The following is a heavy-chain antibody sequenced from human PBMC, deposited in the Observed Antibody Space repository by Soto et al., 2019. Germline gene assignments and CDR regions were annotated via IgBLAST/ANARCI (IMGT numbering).Heavy chain of an antibody. Sequence: QVQLVQSGAEVKKPGASVKVSCRTSGYTFTHYYIHWVRQAPGQGLEWLGIINPASGSTNYAQDFPGRGTLTMDTSTTTVYMELSGLRAEDTAIFYWAGDLAAGDHWGQGTLVTVSS. V-gene: IGHV1-46*01. D-gene: IGHD6-13*01. CDR1: GYTFTHYY. CDR2: INPASGST. J-gene: IGHJ4*02. CDR3: AGDLAAGDH.